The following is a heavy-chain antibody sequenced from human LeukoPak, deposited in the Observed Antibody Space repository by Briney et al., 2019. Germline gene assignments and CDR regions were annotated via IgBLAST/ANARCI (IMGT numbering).Heavy chain of an antibody. CDR3: ARAPFEGSGWYIYYFDY. D-gene: IGHD6-19*01. J-gene: IGHJ4*02. CDR1: GGSISGSSYY. Sequence: SETLSLTCTVSGGSISGSSYYWGWIRQPPGKGLGWIGYIYYSGSTNYNPSLKSRVTISVDMSKNQFSLKLSSVTAADTAVYYCARAPFEGSGWYIYYFDYWGQGTLVTVSS. CDR2: IYYSGST. V-gene: IGHV4-61*05.